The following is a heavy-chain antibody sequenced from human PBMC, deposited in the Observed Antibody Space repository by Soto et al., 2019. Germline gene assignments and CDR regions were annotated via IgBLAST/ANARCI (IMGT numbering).Heavy chain of an antibody. CDR2: IIPIFGTA. D-gene: IGHD4-17*01. CDR1: GGTFSSYA. CDR3: ARHDDGGKMRDY. J-gene: IGHJ4*02. Sequence: VQLVQSGAEVKKPGSSVKVSCKASGGTFSSYAISWVRQAPGQGLEWMGGIIPIFGTANYAQKFQGRVTITADVATSTAYMELSSVRSEDTAVYYCARHDDGGKMRDYWGQGTLVTFSS. V-gene: IGHV1-69*12.